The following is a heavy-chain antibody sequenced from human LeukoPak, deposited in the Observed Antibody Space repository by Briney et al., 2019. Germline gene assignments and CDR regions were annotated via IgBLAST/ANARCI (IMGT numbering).Heavy chain of an antibody. CDR1: GFTSSSYS. CDR2: MNGDGDST. CDR3: ARASGYSGYDPFDY. D-gene: IGHD5-12*01. J-gene: IGHJ4*02. V-gene: IGHV3-23*01. Sequence: PGGSLRLSCAASGFTSSSYSMTWVRQAPGKGLEWVSTMNGDGDSTYYADSVKGRFTISRDNSKNTLYLQMNTLRAEDTAVYYCARASGYSGYDPFDYWGQGTLVTVSS.